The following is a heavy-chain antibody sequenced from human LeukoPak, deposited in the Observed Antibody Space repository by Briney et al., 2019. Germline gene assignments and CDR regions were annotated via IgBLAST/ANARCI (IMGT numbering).Heavy chain of an antibody. CDR2: ISSSSSYI. CDR1: GFTFSSFS. D-gene: IGHD5-18*01. J-gene: IGHJ3*02. Sequence: PGGSLKLSCAAFGFTFSSFSWNWVRQAPGKGLGWASSISSSSSYIYYADSVKGRFTISRDNAKNSLYLQMNSLRAEDTAVYYCAREGGYSYGSHAFDIWGQGTMVTVSS. V-gene: IGHV3-21*01. CDR3: AREGGYSYGSHAFDI.